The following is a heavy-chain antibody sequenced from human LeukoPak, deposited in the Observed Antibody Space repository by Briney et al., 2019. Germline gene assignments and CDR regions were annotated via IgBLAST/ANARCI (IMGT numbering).Heavy chain of an antibody. CDR2: LYSGVST. V-gene: IGHV3-66*01. Sequence: RGSLRLSCAAPGFTVSGNFMSWVRQAPGEGLEWVSVLYSGVSTYYAGSVKGRFTVSRDNSKTTLYLQMNSLRAEDTPVYYCAGDTDISGMDVWGQRTTVTVSS. CDR1: GFTVSGNF. CDR3: AGDTDISGMDV. J-gene: IGHJ6*02.